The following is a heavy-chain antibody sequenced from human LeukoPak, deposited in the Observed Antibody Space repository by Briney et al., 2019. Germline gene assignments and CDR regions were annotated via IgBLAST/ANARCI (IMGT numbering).Heavy chain of an antibody. V-gene: IGHV3-49*04. CDR1: GFTFGDYA. CDR3: TRAATVSRGWWGWLFEYFDY. Sequence: PGRSLRLSCTASGFTFGDYAMSWVRQAPGKGLEWVGFIRSKAYGGTTEYAASVKGRFTISRDDSKSIAYLQMNSLKTEDTAVYYCTRAATVSRGWWGWLFEYFDYWGQGTLVTVSS. D-gene: IGHD6-19*01. J-gene: IGHJ4*02. CDR2: IRSKAYGGTT.